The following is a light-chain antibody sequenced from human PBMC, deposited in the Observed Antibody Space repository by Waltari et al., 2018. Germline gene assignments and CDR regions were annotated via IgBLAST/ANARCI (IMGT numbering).Light chain of an antibody. J-gene: IGLJ1*01. Sequence: QSALTQPASVSGSPGQSITISCSGTDSDVGAYDFVSWYQQHPGKAPHLIIYEVSNRPSGTSNPFSASKSGNTASLTISGLQAEDEADYYCSSYTTSSAPGVFGTGTRVTVL. CDR1: DSDVGAYDF. CDR2: EVS. V-gene: IGLV2-14*01. CDR3: SSYTTSSAPGV.